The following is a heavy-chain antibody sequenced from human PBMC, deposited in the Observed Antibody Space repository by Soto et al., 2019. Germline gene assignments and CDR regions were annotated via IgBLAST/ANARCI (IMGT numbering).Heavy chain of an antibody. CDR2: LNSNSGGT. V-gene: IGHV1-2*02. Sequence: QLQLVQSGAEVKRPGASVRVSCKASGNTLTGHFLHWVRQARGQGLEWMGWLNSNSGGTKIAQKFQGRLAMTRDTCITTAYMEMCRLRSDDTAVYFCAPSPGWLGEGSGGLDVWGLGATVTVSS. J-gene: IGHJ6*02. CDR1: GNTLTGHF. D-gene: IGHD3-10*01. CDR3: APSPGWLGEGSGGLDV.